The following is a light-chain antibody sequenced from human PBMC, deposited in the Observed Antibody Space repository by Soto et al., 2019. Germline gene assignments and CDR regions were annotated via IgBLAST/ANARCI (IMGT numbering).Light chain of an antibody. J-gene: IGKJ1*01. CDR1: QGVNSN. Sequence: EIVMTQSPATLSVSPGERATLSCRASQGVNSNLAWFQQKPGQAPTLLIYGASTRATGIPARFSGSGSGTEFTLTISSLQSEDFAVYYCQQYNNWPPWTFGQGTKVEVK. CDR2: GAS. CDR3: QQYNNWPPWT. V-gene: IGKV3-15*01.